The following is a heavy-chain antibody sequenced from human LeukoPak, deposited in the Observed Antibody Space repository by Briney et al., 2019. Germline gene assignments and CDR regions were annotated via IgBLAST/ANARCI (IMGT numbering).Heavy chain of an antibody. CDR3: ASFGSVNDH. D-gene: IGHD3-10*01. J-gene: IGHJ4*02. CDR1: GFTFDSYS. V-gene: IGHV3-21*06. Sequence: GGSLRLSCAAFGFTFDSYSMTWVRQAPGKGLEWVSCISSDSSSITYADSVKGRFTVSRDNAKNSLYLQMNSLRAEDTARYYCASFGSVNDHWGQGTQVTVSS. CDR2: ISSDSSSI.